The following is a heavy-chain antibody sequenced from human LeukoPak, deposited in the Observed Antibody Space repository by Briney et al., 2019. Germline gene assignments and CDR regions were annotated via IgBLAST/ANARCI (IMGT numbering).Heavy chain of an antibody. CDR2: ISSSSSTI. D-gene: IGHD4-17*01. CDR1: GFTFSDYW. J-gene: IGHJ4*02. V-gene: IGHV3-48*01. CDR3: ARERYGDLDY. Sequence: GGSLRLSCVASGFTFSDYWMTWVRQAPGKGLEWVSYISSSSSTIYYADSVKGRFTISRDNAKNSLYLQMNSLRAEDTAVYYCARERYGDLDYWGQGTLVTVSS.